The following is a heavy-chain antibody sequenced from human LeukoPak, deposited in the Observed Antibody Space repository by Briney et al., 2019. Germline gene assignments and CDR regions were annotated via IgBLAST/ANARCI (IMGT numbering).Heavy chain of an antibody. CDR2: IYYSGST. J-gene: IGHJ4*02. CDR3: ARDTAYGDYADY. CDR1: GGSISSSSYY. V-gene: IGHV4-39*07. Sequence: SETLSLTCTVSGGSISSSSYYWGWIRQPPGKGLEWIGSIYYSGSTYYNPSLKSRVTISVDTSKNQFSLKLSSVTAADTAVYYCARDTAYGDYADYWGQGTLVTVSS. D-gene: IGHD4-17*01.